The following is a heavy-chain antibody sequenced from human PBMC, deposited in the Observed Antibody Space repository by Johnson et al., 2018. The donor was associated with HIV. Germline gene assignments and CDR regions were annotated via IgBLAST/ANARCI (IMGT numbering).Heavy chain of an antibody. CDR1: GFTFDDYG. V-gene: IGHV3-20*04. Sequence: VQLVESGGGVVQPGRSLRLSCAASGFTFDDYGMSWVRQAPGKGLEWVSGINWNGGSTGYADSVKGRFTISRDNSKNTLYLQMNSLRAEDTALYYCARDRALGWELLGAFDIWGQGTMVTVSS. CDR3: ARDRALGWELLGAFDI. D-gene: IGHD1-26*01. J-gene: IGHJ3*02. CDR2: INWNGGST.